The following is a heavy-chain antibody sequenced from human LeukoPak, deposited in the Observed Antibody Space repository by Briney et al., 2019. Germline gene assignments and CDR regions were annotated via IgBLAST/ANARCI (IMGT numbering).Heavy chain of an antibody. CDR2: INPNSGGT. J-gene: IGHJ4*02. CDR3: ARDSGYSYGYAGDFVFDY. Sequence: ASVKVSCKASGYTFTGYYMHWVRQAPGQGLEWMGWINPNSGGTNYAQKFQGSVTMTRDTSISTAYMELSRLRSDDTAVYYCARDSGYSYGYAGDFVFDYWGQGTLVTVSS. V-gene: IGHV1-2*02. CDR1: GYTFTGYY. D-gene: IGHD5-18*01.